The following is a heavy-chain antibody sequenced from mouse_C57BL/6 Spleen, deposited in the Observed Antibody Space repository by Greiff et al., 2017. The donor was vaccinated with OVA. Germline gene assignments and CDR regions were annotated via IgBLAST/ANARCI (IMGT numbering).Heavy chain of an antibody. J-gene: IGHJ4*01. CDR3: ARPYGSSPYAMDY. CDR2: INPGSGGT. CDR1: GYAFTNYL. V-gene: IGHV1-54*01. Sequence: QVQLQQSGAELVRPGTSVKVSCKASGYAFTNYLIEWVKQRPGQGLEWIGVINPGSGGTNYNEKFKGKATLTADKSSSTAYMQLSSLTSEDSAVYFCARPYGSSPYAMDYWGQGTSVTVSS. D-gene: IGHD1-1*01.